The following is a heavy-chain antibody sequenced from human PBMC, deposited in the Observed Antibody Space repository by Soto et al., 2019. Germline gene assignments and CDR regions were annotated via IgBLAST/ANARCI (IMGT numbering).Heavy chain of an antibody. V-gene: IGHV1-2*04. Sequence: ASVKVSCKASGYTFTGYYMHWVRQAPGQGLEWMGWINPNSGGTNHAQKFQGWVTMTRDTPISTAYMELSRLRSDDTAVYYCTIVVVPAAMGFDPWGQGTLVTVSS. CDR1: GYTFTGYY. J-gene: IGHJ5*02. CDR2: INPNSGGT. D-gene: IGHD2-2*01. CDR3: TIVVVPAAMGFDP.